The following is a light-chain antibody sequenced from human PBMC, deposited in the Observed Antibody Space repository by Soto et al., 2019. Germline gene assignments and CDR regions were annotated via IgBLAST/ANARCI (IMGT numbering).Light chain of an antibody. J-gene: IGLJ2*01. Sequence: QSALTQPPSASGSPGQSVTIYCTGTSSDVGGYNFVSWYQQHPGKAPKLMIYEVSKRPSGVPDRFSGSKSGNTASLTVSGLQADDEADYYCTSYAGSNIPVVFGGGTKLTVL. V-gene: IGLV2-8*01. CDR3: TSYAGSNIPVV. CDR1: SSDVGGYNF. CDR2: EVS.